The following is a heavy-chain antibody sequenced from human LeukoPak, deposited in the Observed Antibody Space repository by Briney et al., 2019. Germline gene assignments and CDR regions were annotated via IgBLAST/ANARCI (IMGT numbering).Heavy chain of an antibody. Sequence: SETLSLTCTVSGGSVTSTSYDWAWLRQPRGKGLEWIGYIYFPGGTNYNPSLASPLTIALDTSKNQFSLKLSSVTAADTAMYYCARNVKGYFGPNWFDPWGQGSLVAVSS. V-gene: IGHV4-61*01. D-gene: IGHD3-9*01. J-gene: IGHJ5*02. CDR1: GGSVTSTSYD. CDR3: ARNVKGYFGPNWFDP. CDR2: IYFPGGT.